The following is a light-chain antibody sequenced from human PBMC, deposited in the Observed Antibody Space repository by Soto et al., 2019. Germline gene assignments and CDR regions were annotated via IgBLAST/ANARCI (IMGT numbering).Light chain of an antibody. CDR3: QQVKNYPLT. CDR2: AAS. Sequence: DIQLTQSPSFLSASVGDRVTITCRASQGISSYVAWYQQKPGKAPKVLIYAASTLKSGVPSRFSGSGSGTEFTLTIISLQPEDFATYHCQQVKNYPLTFGGGTRVAIK. V-gene: IGKV1-9*01. J-gene: IGKJ4*01. CDR1: QGISSY.